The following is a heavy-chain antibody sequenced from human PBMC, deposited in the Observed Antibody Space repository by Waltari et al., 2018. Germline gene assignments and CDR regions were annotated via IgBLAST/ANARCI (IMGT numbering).Heavy chain of an antibody. CDR3: ARDTAMVNFDY. D-gene: IGHD5-18*01. Sequence: QVQLQESGPGLVKPSETLSLTCAVSGYSISSGYYWGWIRQPPGKGLEWIGSIYHSGSTYYNPSLKSRVTISVDTYKNQFSLKLSSVTAADTAVYYCARDTAMVNFDYWGQGTLVTVSS. V-gene: IGHV4-38-2*01. J-gene: IGHJ4*02. CDR2: IYHSGST. CDR1: GYSISSGYY.